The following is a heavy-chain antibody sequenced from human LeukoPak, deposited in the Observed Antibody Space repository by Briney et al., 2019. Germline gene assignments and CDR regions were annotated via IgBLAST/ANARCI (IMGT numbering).Heavy chain of an antibody. CDR3: AKDRSYYDSSGYIYYFDY. CDR1: GFTFSSYW. J-gene: IGHJ4*02. Sequence: GGSLRLSCAASGFTFSSYWMSWVRQAPGKGLEWVANIKRDGSEKYYVDSVKGRFTISRDNAKNSLYLQMNSLRAEDTAVYYCAKDRSYYDSSGYIYYFDYWGQGTLVTVSS. V-gene: IGHV3-7*03. CDR2: IKRDGSEK. D-gene: IGHD3-22*01.